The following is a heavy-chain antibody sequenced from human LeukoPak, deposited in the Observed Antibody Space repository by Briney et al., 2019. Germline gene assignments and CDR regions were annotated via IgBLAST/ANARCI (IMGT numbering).Heavy chain of an antibody. V-gene: IGHV4-59*11. Sequence: PPETLSLTCTVSGGSINRHYGSWIRQAPGMGLEWIGHISYRGSTNYNPSLKSRVTMSVDTSKNQFSLKLTSVTAADTAVYSCAREFPPLRDGDIDDWGKGTTVTVSS. D-gene: IGHD5-24*01. CDR2: ISYRGST. CDR3: AREFPPLRDGDIDD. J-gene: IGHJ6*03. CDR1: GGSINRHY.